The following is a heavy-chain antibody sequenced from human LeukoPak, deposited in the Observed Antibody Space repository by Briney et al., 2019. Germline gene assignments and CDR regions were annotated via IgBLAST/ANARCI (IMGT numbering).Heavy chain of an antibody. CDR2: IIPILGTA. CDR1: GGTFSSYA. D-gene: IGHD6-13*01. Sequence: ASVKVSCKASGGTFSSYAISWVRQAPGQGLEWMGGIIPILGTANYAQKFQGRVTITADKSTSTAYMELSSLRSEDTAVYYCARMAAAGDYYYYYGMDVWGQGTTVTVSS. CDR3: ARMAAAGDYYYYYGMDV. J-gene: IGHJ6*02. V-gene: IGHV1-69*10.